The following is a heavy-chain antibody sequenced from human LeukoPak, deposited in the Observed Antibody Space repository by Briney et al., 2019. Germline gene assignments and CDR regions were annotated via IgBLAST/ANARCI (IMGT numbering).Heavy chain of an antibody. Sequence: ASVKVSCKASGYTFTSYGISWVRQAPGQGLEWMGWISAYNGNTNYAQKFQDRVTMTRNTSISTAYMELSSLRSEDTAVYYCARGPNYYYYYGMDVWGQGTTVTVSS. CDR2: ISAYNGNT. V-gene: IGHV1-18*01. CDR1: GYTFTSYG. J-gene: IGHJ6*02. CDR3: ARGPNYYYYYGMDV.